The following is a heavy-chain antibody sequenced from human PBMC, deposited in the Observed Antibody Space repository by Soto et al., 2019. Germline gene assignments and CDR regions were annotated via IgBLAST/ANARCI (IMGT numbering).Heavy chain of an antibody. Sequence: LSLNCTVSGGSISSGGYYWSWIRQHPGKGLEWIGYIYYSGSTYYNPSLKTQISMSVDTSQNQFSLKLHSVTAADTAVYYCARTTGYFDYWGQGTLVTVSS. J-gene: IGHJ4*02. CDR3: ARTTGYFDY. CDR1: GGSISSGGYY. V-gene: IGHV4-31*01. CDR2: IYYSGST. D-gene: IGHD4-17*01.